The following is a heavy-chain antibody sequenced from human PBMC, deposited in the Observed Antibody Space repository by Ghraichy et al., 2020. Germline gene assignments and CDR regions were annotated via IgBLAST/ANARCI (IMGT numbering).Heavy chain of an antibody. CDR1: GYTFTSYG. Sequence: ASVKVSCKASGYTFTSYGVSWVRQAPGQGLEWMGWISGYSGNTNYAQILQGRVTMTTDTSTSTAYMELRSLRSDDTAVYYCARDDTLGFVDYWGQGTLVTVSS. CDR2: ISGYSGNT. V-gene: IGHV1-18*04. D-gene: IGHD2-2*02. CDR3: ARDDTLGFVDY. J-gene: IGHJ4*02.